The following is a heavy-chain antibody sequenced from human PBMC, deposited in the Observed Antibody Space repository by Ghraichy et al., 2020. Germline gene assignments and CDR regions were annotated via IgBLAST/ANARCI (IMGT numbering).Heavy chain of an antibody. J-gene: IGHJ6*02. CDR2: ISYDGSNK. CDR3: AKVTVNWNYVIDYYGMDV. CDR1: GFTFSSYG. Sequence: LTCAASGFTFSSYGMHWVRQAPGKGLEWVAVISYDGSNKYYADSVKGRFTISRDNSKNTLYLQMNSLRAEDTAVYYCAKVTVNWNYVIDYYGMDVWGQGTTVTVSS. D-gene: IGHD1-7*01. V-gene: IGHV3-30*18.